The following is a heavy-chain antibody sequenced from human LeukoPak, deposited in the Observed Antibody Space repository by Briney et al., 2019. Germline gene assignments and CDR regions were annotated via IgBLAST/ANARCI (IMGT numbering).Heavy chain of an antibody. CDR1: AFTFGSYG. Sequence: GGSMRLSCAVSAFTFGSYGMHWVRQVPGKGLEWVAVIWYDGSNKFYADSVKGRFTISRDTSEKTLYLQMNSLRAEDTAVYYCARDAYSGSSGDFDYWGQGTLVTVSS. CDR2: IWYDGSNK. D-gene: IGHD1-26*01. CDR3: ARDAYSGSSGDFDY. J-gene: IGHJ4*02. V-gene: IGHV3-33*01.